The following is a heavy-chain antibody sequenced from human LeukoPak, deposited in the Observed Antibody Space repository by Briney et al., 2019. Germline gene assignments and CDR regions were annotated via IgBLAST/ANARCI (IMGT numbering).Heavy chain of an antibody. J-gene: IGHJ2*01. D-gene: IGHD6-25*01. V-gene: IGHV4-59*08. CDR3: ARQGGGFRYFDL. CDR1: GGSISSYY. CDR2: IYYSGST. Sequence: SETLSLTCTVSGGSISSYYWSWIRQPPGKGLEWIGYIYYSGSTNYNPSLKSRVTISVDTSKNQFSLKLSSVTAADTAVYYCARQGGGFRYFDLWGRGTLVTASS.